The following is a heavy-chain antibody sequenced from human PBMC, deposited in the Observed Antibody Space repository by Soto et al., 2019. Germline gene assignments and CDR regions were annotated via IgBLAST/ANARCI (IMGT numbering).Heavy chain of an antibody. CDR3: AKAESSGWYYSLDC. Sequence: EVQLVESGGGLVQPGKSLRLSCAASGFTLDDYAMHWVRQVPGKGLEWVSGLSWNSGTIDYADSVKGRLTISRDNGKNSLHLQMNQLKPGDTAFYYCAKAESSGWYYSLDCWGQGALVTVSS. CDR2: LSWNSGTI. V-gene: IGHV3-9*01. D-gene: IGHD6-19*01. J-gene: IGHJ4*02. CDR1: GFTLDDYA.